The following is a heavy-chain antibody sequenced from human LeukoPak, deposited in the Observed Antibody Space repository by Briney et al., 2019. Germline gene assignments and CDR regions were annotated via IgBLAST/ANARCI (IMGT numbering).Heavy chain of an antibody. V-gene: IGHV4-34*01. Sequence: PSETLSLTCAVYGGTFSGYYWSWIRQPPGKRLEWVGESNDSGGTNYNPSLKSRVTISVDKSKNQFSLKLSSVTAADTAVYYCARPQYQPGAPYYSYYYMDVWGKGTTVTVSS. CDR1: GGTFSGYY. CDR2: SNDSGGT. J-gene: IGHJ6*03. CDR3: ARPQYQPGAPYYSYYYMDV. D-gene: IGHD2-2*01.